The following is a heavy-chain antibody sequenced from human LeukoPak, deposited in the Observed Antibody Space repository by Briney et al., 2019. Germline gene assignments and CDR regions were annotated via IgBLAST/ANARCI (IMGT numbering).Heavy chain of an antibody. D-gene: IGHD4-23*01. CDR3: ARDGVTPDY. J-gene: IGHJ4*02. CDR1: GLTSSSYS. CDR2: ISSSSSTI. Sequence: PGGSLRLSCEASGLTSSSYSMNWVRQAPGKGLEWVSYISSSSSTIYYADSVKGRFTISRDNAKNSLYLQMNSLRAEDTAVYYCARDGVTPDYWGQGTLVTVSS. V-gene: IGHV3-48*01.